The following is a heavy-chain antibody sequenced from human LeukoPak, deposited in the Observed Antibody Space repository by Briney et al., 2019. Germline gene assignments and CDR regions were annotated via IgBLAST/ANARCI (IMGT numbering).Heavy chain of an antibody. CDR1: GGSISSGSYY. Sequence: SETLSLTCTVSGGSISSGSYYWSWIRQPAGKGLEWIGRIYTSGSTNYNPSLKSRVTISVDTSKNQFSLKLSSVTAADTAVYYCARETYCSSTSCWPYYYYYMDVWGKGTTVTVSS. J-gene: IGHJ6*03. D-gene: IGHD2-2*01. V-gene: IGHV4-61*02. CDR3: ARETYCSSTSCWPYYYYYMDV. CDR2: IYTSGST.